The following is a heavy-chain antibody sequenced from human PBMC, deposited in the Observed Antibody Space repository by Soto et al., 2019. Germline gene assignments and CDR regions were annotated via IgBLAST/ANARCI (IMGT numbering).Heavy chain of an antibody. V-gene: IGHV3-48*01. CDR1: GFTFSSYS. J-gene: IGHJ5*02. Sequence: EVQLVESGGGLVQPGGSLRLSCAASGFTFSSYSMNWVRQAPGKGLEWVSYISSSSSTIYYADSVKGRFTISRDNAKNSLYRQMNRLRAEDTAVYYCARHPERIAEIGGFDPWGQGTLVTVSS. CDR2: ISSSSSTI. D-gene: IGHD6-13*01. CDR3: ARHPERIAEIGGFDP.